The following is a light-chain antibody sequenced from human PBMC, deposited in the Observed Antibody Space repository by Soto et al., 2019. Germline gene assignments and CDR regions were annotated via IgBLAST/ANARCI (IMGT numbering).Light chain of an antibody. J-gene: IGLJ1*01. Sequence: QSALTQPASVSGSPGQSITISCTGTSSDIGSYNYVSWYQQHPGKAPKLMIYEVSNRPSGVSNRFSGSKSGNTASLTISGLQAEDEADHYCSSYTSSSTYVFGTATKVTVL. CDR1: SSDIGSYNY. CDR3: SSYTSSSTYV. V-gene: IGLV2-14*01. CDR2: EVS.